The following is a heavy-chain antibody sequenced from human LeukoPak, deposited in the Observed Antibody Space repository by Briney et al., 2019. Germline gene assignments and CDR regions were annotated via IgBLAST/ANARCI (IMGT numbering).Heavy chain of an antibody. V-gene: IGHV1-3*01. CDR3: ARGLPSGPVDSNSYFGY. CDR2: INAGNGNT. J-gene: IGHJ4*02. CDR1: GYTFTSYA. Sequence: ASVKVSCKASGYTFTSYAMHWVRQAPGQRLEWMGWINAGNGNTKYSQKFQGRVTITADESTSTAYMELSSLRSEDTAVYYCARGLPSGPVDSNSYFGYWGQGTLVTVSS. D-gene: IGHD4-11*01.